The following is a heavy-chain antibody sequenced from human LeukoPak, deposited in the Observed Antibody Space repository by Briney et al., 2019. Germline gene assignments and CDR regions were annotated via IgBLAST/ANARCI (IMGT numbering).Heavy chain of an antibody. CDR3: ARDTDGVCNGGSCYSRGFDL. Sequence: SQTLSLTCAISGDSLSRNSAAWNWIRQSPSRGLEWLGRTYYRSKWYSDYAVSVESRITISPDTSKNQFSLQLNSVTPEDTAVYYCARDTDGVCNGGSCYSRGFDLWGQGTMVTVSS. V-gene: IGHV6-1*01. J-gene: IGHJ3*01. D-gene: IGHD2-15*01. CDR2: TYYRSKWYS. CDR1: GDSLSRNSAA.